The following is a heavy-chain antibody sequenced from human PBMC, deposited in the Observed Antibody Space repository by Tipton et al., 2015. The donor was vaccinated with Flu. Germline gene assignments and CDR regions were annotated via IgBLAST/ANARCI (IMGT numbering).Heavy chain of an antibody. Sequence: TLSLTCTVSGGSIVDSSYYWDWIRQTPGKGLEWIGSIYYYGNTYYNPSLESRVTISVDTSKNQFSLRLTSVTAADTAVFYCARRGGGYKYLYGMDVWGQGTTVIVSS. CDR3: ARRGGGYKYLYGMDV. CDR1: GGSIVDSSYY. J-gene: IGHJ6*02. CDR2: IYYYGNT. D-gene: IGHD5-18*01. V-gene: IGHV4-39*01.